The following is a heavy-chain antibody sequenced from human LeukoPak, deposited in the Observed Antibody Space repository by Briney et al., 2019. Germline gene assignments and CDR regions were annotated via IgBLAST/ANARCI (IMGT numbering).Heavy chain of an antibody. CDR1: GFTFSSYW. Sequence: PGGSLRLSCAASGFTFSSYWMSWVRQAPGKGLEWVANIKHDGSEKYYVDSVKGRFAISRDNGKNSLYLQMNSLRVEDIAVYYCARAPREWLLGYHFEYWGQGTLVTVSS. D-gene: IGHD3-3*01. J-gene: IGHJ4*02. CDR2: IKHDGSEK. CDR3: ARAPREWLLGYHFEY. V-gene: IGHV3-7*01.